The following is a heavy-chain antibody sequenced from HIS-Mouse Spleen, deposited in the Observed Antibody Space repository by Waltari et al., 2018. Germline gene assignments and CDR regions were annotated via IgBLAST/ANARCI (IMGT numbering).Heavy chain of an antibody. V-gene: IGHV4-59*08. CDR3: ARHGSIAARQYYYGMDV. Sequence: QVQLQESGPGLVKPSETLSLTCTVSGGSISSYYWSWIRQPPGKGLEWIGYIYYSGRPNYNPSLKSRGTISVDTSKNQFSLKLSSVTAADTAVYYCARHGSIAARQYYYGMDVWGQGTTVTVSS. CDR1: GGSISSYY. CDR2: IYYSGRP. J-gene: IGHJ6*02. D-gene: IGHD6-6*01.